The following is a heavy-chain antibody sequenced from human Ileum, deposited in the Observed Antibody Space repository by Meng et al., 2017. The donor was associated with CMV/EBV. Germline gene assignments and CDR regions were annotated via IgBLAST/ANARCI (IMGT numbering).Heavy chain of an antibody. V-gene: IGHV3-30*01. J-gene: IGHJ5*02. CDR3: AREAFSGGYDDGFDP. Sequence: SGFTFSTYAMHWVRQAPGKGLACVAVISYDGSTKYFADSLKGRFTISKDNSNNTLYRQMNSLRADDTAVYYCAREAFSGGYDDGFDPWGQGTLVTVSS. CDR2: ISYDGSTK. D-gene: IGHD5-12*01. CDR1: GFTFSTYA.